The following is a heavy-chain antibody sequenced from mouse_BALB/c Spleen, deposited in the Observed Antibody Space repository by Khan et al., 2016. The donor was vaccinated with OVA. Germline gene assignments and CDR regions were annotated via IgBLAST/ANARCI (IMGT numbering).Heavy chain of an antibody. Sequence: EVELVASGGGLVKPGGSLKLSCAASGFNFSDYYMYWVRQTPEKRLEWVATISDTSTSTYYMDNVKGRFTISRDDAKNNLYLQMSSLKSEDTAILDCARGHYGDPFAYWGQGTLVTVAP. CDR3: ARGHYGDPFAY. CDR1: GFNFSDYY. V-gene: IGHV5-4*02. CDR2: ISDTSTST. D-gene: IGHD2-13*01. J-gene: IGHJ3*01.